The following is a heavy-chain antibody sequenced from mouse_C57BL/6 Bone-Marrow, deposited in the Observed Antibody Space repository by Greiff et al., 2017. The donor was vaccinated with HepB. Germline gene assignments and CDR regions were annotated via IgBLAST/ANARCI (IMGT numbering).Heavy chain of an antibody. Sequence: EVQRVESGGDLVKPGGSLKLSCAASGFTFSSYGMSWVRQTPDKRLEWVATISSGGSYTYYPDSVKGRFTISRDNAKNTLYLQMSSLKSEDTAMYYCARHEDYGSSYYFDHWGQGTTLTVSS. CDR2: ISSGGSYT. CDR1: GFTFSSYG. V-gene: IGHV5-6*01. J-gene: IGHJ2*01. CDR3: ARHEDYGSSYYFDH. D-gene: IGHD1-1*01.